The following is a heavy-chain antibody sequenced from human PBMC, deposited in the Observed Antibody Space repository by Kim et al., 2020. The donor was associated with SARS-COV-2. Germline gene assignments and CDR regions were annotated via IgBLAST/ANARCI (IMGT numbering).Heavy chain of an antibody. V-gene: IGHV3-9*01. Sequence: GGSLRLSCAAFGFTFDDYAMEWVRQAPGKGLEWVAGITWNSGSIGYADSVKGRFAISRDNAKNSLYLQMNSLRTEDTALYYCAGWSYYGMDVWGQGTTVTVSS. CDR2: ITWNSGSI. J-gene: IGHJ6*02. D-gene: IGHD6-19*01. CDR1: GFTFDDYA. CDR3: AGWSYYGMDV.